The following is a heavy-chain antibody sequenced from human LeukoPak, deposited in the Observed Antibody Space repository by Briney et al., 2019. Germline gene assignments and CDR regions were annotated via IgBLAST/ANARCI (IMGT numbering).Heavy chain of an antibody. Sequence: SETLSLTCTVSGDSMNEYYWGWIRHPPGKGLEWIGSIYHSGSTYYNPSLKSRVTISVDTSKNQFSLKLSSVTAADTAVYYCARTQKGLGGRRAFDIWGQGTMVTVSS. V-gene: IGHV4-38-2*02. CDR3: ARTQKGLGGRRAFDI. D-gene: IGHD3-16*01. CDR1: GDSMNEYY. CDR2: IYHSGST. J-gene: IGHJ3*02.